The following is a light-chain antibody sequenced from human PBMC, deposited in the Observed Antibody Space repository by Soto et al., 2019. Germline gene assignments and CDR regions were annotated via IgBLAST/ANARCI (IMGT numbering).Light chain of an antibody. Sequence: MTQSPATQSVSPGERASLSCRASQSIGGNLAWYQQKPGKVPELLIYSASTLQSGVPSRFSGSGSGTDFTLTISSLQPEDVATYYCQKYNTAPLTFGGGTKVEMK. CDR1: QSIGGN. V-gene: IGKV1-27*01. CDR2: SAS. CDR3: QKYNTAPLT. J-gene: IGKJ4*01.